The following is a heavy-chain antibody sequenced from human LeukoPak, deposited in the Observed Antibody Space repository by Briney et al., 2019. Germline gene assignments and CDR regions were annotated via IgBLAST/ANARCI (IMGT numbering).Heavy chain of an antibody. J-gene: IGHJ4*02. Sequence: PGGSLRLSCAASGFTFSSYSMNWVRQAPGQGLEWVSYISSSSSYIYYAESVKGRFTISSDNAKNSLYLQMNSLRAEDTAVYYCASLGAAGDYWGQGTLVTVSS. D-gene: IGHD6-13*01. CDR2: ISSSSSYI. CDR1: GFTFSSYS. V-gene: IGHV3-21*01. CDR3: ASLGAAGDY.